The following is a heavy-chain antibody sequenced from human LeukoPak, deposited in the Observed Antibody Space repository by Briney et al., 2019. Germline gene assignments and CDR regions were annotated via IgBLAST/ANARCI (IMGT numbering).Heavy chain of an antibody. CDR3: ARYRYSSGWYYFEH. V-gene: IGHV3-23*01. J-gene: IGHJ4*02. Sequence: GGSLRLSCAASGFTFSSYAMSWVRQAPGKGLEWVSAISGSGDSTYYADSVKGRFTISRDNSKKTLYLQMKSLRAEDTAVYYCARYRYSSGWYYFEHWGQGILVTVSS. CDR2: ISGSGDST. CDR1: GFTFSSYA. D-gene: IGHD6-19*01.